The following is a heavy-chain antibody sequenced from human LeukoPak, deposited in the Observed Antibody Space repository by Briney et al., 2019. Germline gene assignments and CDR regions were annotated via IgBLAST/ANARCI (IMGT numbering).Heavy chain of an antibody. V-gene: IGHV3-30*02. J-gene: IGHJ4*02. CDR2: IRYDGSNK. CDR1: GFTFSNYG. Sequence: GGSLRLTCAASGFTFSNYGMHWVRQAPGKGLAWVAFIRYDGSNKSYADSVKGRFTISRDNFKNTQYLQMNSLRAEDTAVYYCAKDGGGWRQLSFDYWGQGTLVTVSS. D-gene: IGHD5-24*01. CDR3: AKDGGGWRQLSFDY.